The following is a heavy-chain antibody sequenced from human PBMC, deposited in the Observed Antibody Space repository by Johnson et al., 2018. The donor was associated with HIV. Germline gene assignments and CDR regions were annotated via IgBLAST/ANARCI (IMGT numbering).Heavy chain of an antibody. CDR2: TNGNGGST. CDR3: ARDESYRKYALTAFDI. J-gene: IGHJ3*02. Sequence: EVQLLESGGGVVRPGGSLRLSCAASGFTFDDYGMSWVRQVPGKGLEWVSGTNGNGGSTGYADSVKGRFTISRDNAKNSLYLQMSSLRAEDTAVYYCARDESYRKYALTAFDIWGQGTLVTVSS. D-gene: IGHD1-14*01. V-gene: IGHV3-20*04. CDR1: GFTFDDYG.